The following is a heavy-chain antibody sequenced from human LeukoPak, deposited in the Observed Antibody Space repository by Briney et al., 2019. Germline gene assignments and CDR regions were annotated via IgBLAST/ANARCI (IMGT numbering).Heavy chain of an antibody. V-gene: IGHV3-30*03. D-gene: IGHD3-10*01. J-gene: IGHJ1*01. Sequence: GGSLRLSCAASGFTFSSYGMHWVRQAPGKGLEWVAVISYDGSNKYYADSVKGRFTISRDNAKNSLYLQMNSLRAEDTAVYYCVRPYYYGSGSHPHWGQGTLVTVSS. CDR2: ISYDGSNK. CDR1: GFTFSSYG. CDR3: VRPYYYGSGSHPH.